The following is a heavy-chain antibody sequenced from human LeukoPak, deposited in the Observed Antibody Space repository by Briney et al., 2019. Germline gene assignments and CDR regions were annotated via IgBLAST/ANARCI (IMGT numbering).Heavy chain of an antibody. D-gene: IGHD2-21*01. J-gene: IGHJ4*02. CDR3: ARALGIPDNF. CDR1: GFTFSDYV. V-gene: IGHV3-30-3*01. CDR2: TSFDGSNQ. Sequence: GGSLRLSCAASGFTFSDYVIHWVRQAPGKGLDWVALTSFDGSNQYYADSVKGRFTVSRDNSENTLYLQMNSLRPEDTAVYYCARALGIPDNFWGQGTLVTVSS.